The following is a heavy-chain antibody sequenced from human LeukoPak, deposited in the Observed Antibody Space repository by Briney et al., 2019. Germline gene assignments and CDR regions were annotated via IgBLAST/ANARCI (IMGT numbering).Heavy chain of an antibody. CDR1: GYTFTGYY. Sequence: ASVKVSCKASGYTFTGYYMHWVRQAPGQGLEWMGWIKPNTGSTNYAQKFQGRVTMTRDTSISTAYMELTSLTSDDTAVYYCARDSNLGYWAQGTLVTVSS. CDR3: ARDSNLGY. V-gene: IGHV1-2*02. J-gene: IGHJ4*02. CDR2: IKPNTGST.